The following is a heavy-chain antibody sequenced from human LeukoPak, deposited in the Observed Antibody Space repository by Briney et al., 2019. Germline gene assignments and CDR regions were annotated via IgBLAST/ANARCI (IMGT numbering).Heavy chain of an antibody. CDR1: GYTFTSYG. CDR3: ARVRGSAAAGTWWFDP. V-gene: IGHV1-18*01. Sequence: ASVKVSCKASGYTFTSYGISWVRQAPGQGLEWMGGISAYNGNTNYAQKLQGRVTMTTDTSTSTAYMELRSLRSDDTAVYYCARVRGSAAAGTWWFDPWGQGTLVTVSS. J-gene: IGHJ5*02. CDR2: ISAYNGNT. D-gene: IGHD6-13*01.